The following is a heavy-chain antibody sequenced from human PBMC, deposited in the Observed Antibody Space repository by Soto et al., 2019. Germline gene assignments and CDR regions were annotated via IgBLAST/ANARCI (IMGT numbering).Heavy chain of an antibody. CDR2: ISGYNGNT. J-gene: IGHJ4*02. D-gene: IGHD2-2*01. V-gene: IGHV1-18*01. CDR1: GYTFTSYG. Sequence: QVQLVQSGAEVKKPGASVKVSCKASGYTFTSYGISLVRQAPGQGLEWMGWISGYNGNTHDAQKLQGRVTMTTDSSTSTAYMELRSLRSDDTAVYYCARDLVVSGPFDYWGQGTLVTVSS. CDR3: ARDLVVSGPFDY.